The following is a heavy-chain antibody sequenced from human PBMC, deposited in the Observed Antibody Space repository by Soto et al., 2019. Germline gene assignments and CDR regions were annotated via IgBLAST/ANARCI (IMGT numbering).Heavy chain of an antibody. Sequence: ASVKVSCKASGYTFTSYDINWVRQATGQGLGWMGWMNPNSGNTGYAQKFQGRVTMTRNTSISTAYMELSSLRSEDTAVYYCATLWFGELLYPPAFDIWGQGTMVTVSS. J-gene: IGHJ3*02. D-gene: IGHD3-10*01. CDR2: MNPNSGNT. CDR1: GYTFTSYD. V-gene: IGHV1-8*01. CDR3: ATLWFGELLYPPAFDI.